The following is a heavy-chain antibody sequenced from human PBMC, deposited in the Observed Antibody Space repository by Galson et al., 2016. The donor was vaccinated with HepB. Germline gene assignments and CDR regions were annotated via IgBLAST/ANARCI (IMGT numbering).Heavy chain of an antibody. V-gene: IGHV2-5*02. CDR2: IYWDDDK. D-gene: IGHD2-2*01. Sequence: PALVKPTQTLTLTCTFSGFSLSTFGVGVGWIRQPPGRALEWLALIYWDDDKRYNPSLKGRLTITKDTSKNQVVLTMANVDPVDTATYYCAHIPADLGVGSTASCKADYFDYWGQGTLVTVSS. CDR1: GFSLSTFGVG. CDR3: AHIPADLGVGSTASCKADYFDY. J-gene: IGHJ4*02.